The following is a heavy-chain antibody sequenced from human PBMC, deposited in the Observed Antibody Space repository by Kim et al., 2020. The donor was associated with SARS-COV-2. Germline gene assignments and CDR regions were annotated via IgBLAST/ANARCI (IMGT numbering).Heavy chain of an antibody. Sequence: SVKVSCKASGDTFSSYPITWMRQAPGQGLEWLGGIIPTFGKRDYAQTFQGRVTFTADESTSTAYMELSNLRPEDTAVYYCARDNDFWSGLIDFWGQGTLVTVSS. CDR2: IIPTFGKR. CDR3: ARDNDFWSGLIDF. J-gene: IGHJ4*02. D-gene: IGHD3-3*01. V-gene: IGHV1-69*13. CDR1: GDTFSSYP.